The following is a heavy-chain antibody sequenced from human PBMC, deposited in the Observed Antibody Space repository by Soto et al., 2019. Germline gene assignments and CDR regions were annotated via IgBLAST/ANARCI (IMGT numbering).Heavy chain of an antibody. V-gene: IGHV3-23*01. Sequence: GGSLRLSCAAAGFTFRNYAMNWVRQAPGKGLELVSSISSNGGSAYYADSVKGRFTISRDNSKNTLYLQMNSLGADDTAVYYCARGYCSAVGCYVHYYYGFDVWGQGTTVTVSS. D-gene: IGHD2-15*01. CDR3: ARGYCSAVGCYVHYYYGFDV. CDR1: GFTFRNYA. J-gene: IGHJ6*02. CDR2: ISSNGGSA.